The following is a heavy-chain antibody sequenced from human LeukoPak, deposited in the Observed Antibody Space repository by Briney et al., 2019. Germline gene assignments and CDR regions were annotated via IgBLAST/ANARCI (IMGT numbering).Heavy chain of an antibody. CDR2: ISDDGSNT. CDR3: VFYGDQEDY. J-gene: IGHJ4*02. Sequence: GRSLRLSCAASGFTFSSYGMHWVRQAPGKGLEWVAAISDDGSNTYYADSVKGRFTISRDNSKNTLYLQMNSLRAEDTAVYYCVFYGDQEDYWGEGTLVTVSS. CDR1: GFTFSSYG. D-gene: IGHD4-17*01. V-gene: IGHV3-30*03.